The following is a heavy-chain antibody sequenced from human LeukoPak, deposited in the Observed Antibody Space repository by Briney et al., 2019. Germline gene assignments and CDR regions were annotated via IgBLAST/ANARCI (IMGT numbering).Heavy chain of an antibody. CDR2: INPHTGAT. V-gene: IGHV1-2*02. CDR3: ARRGDYDDFLRYWFGP. Sequence: ASVKVSCKPSGYSFSDYYIHWVRQAPGQVFEWMGWINPHTGATKYAQKFQGRVSMTRDTSISTAYLELSRLTNDDTAVYYCARRGDYDDFLRYWFGPWGQGTLVTVSS. CDR1: GYSFSDYY. D-gene: IGHD4-17*01. J-gene: IGHJ5*02.